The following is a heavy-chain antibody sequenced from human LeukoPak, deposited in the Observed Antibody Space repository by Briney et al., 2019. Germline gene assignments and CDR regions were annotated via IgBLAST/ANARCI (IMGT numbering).Heavy chain of an antibody. Sequence: SVKVSCKAYGYTFTSYAMNWVRQAPGQGLEWMGWINTNTGNPTYAQGFTGRFVFSLDTSVSTAYLQISSLKAEDTAVYYCARDLGPYCSSTSCYTDGYWGQGTLVTVSS. D-gene: IGHD2-2*02. CDR1: GYTFTSYA. V-gene: IGHV7-4-1*02. CDR2: INTNTGNP. CDR3: ARDLGPYCSSTSCYTDGY. J-gene: IGHJ4*02.